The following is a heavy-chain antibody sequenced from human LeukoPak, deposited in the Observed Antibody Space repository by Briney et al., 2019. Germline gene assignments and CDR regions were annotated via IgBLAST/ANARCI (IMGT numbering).Heavy chain of an antibody. Sequence: GESLKISCKGSGYSFINYWIGWVRQKSGKGLEWMGIISPGDSNTRYSPSFQGQVTISADESTGTAHLQWSSLRASDSAIYYCARRPSSGSDYGWYFDLWGRGTLVTVSS. CDR3: ARRPSSGSDYGWYFDL. J-gene: IGHJ2*01. CDR1: GYSFINYW. V-gene: IGHV5-51*01. CDR2: ISPGDSNT. D-gene: IGHD3-10*01.